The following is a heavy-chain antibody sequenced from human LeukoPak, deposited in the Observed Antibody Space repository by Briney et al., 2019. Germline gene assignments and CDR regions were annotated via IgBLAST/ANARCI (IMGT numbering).Heavy chain of an antibody. J-gene: IGHJ4*02. CDR1: GFTFSSYW. V-gene: IGHV3-74*01. CDR3: ARDDYDRH. CDR2: IRSDGSST. Sequence: GSLRLSCAASGFTFSSYWMHWVRQAPGKGLVWVSRIRSDGSSTTYADSVKGRFTISRDNTKNTLYLQMNSLRADDTAVYYCARDDYDRHWGQGTLVTVSS. D-gene: IGHD4-17*01.